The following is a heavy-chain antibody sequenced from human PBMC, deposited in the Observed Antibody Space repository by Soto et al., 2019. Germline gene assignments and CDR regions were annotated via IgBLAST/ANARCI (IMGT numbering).Heavy chain of an antibody. CDR3: AGGIAARPLGY. J-gene: IGHJ4*02. V-gene: IGHV4-30-2*01. CDR1: GGSISSGGYS. CDR2: IYHSGST. D-gene: IGHD6-6*01. Sequence: QLQLQEFGSGLVKPSQTLSLTCAVSGGSISSGGYSWSWIRQPPGKGLEWIGYIYHSGSTYYNPSLKRRVTISVDRSTNQFSLRLSSVTAADTAVYYCAGGIAARPLGYWGQGTLVTVSS.